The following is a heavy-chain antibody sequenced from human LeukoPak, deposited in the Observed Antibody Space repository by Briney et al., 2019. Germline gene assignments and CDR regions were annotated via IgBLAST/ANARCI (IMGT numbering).Heavy chain of an antibody. CDR3: AILASSDSPLFDY. Sequence: PGGSLRLSCTASGFTFDEYAMHWVRQAPGKGLEWVSGISWNSGSIGYADSVKGRFTISRDNAKNSLYLQMNSLRAEDMALYYCAILASSDSPLFDYWGQGTLVTVSS. V-gene: IGHV3-9*03. D-gene: IGHD2-21*01. CDR1: GFTFDEYA. J-gene: IGHJ4*02. CDR2: ISWNSGSI.